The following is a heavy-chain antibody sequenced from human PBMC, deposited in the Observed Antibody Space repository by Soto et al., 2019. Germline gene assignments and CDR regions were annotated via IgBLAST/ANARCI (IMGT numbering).Heavy chain of an antibody. CDR1: GFTFSAYW. D-gene: IGHD1-1*01. CDR2: ISDDGSTA. V-gene: IGHV3-74*01. Sequence: PGESLKISCAVSGFTFSAYWMHWVHQVPGKGLTWVSRISDDGSTATYADSVKGRFVISRDNAKNSLYLKMNTLRADDSGLYYCARGPRVSSTGTGAHWGRGTLVTSPQ. J-gene: IGHJ4*02. CDR3: ARGPRVSSTGTGAH.